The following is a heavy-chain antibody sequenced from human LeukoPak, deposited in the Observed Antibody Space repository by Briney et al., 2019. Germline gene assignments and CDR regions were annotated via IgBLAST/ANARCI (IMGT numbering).Heavy chain of an antibody. Sequence: GGSLRLSCAASGFTFSSYDMHWVRQATGKGLEWVSAIGTAGDTYYPGSVKGRFTISRENAKNSLYLQMNSLRAEDTAVYYCAKDRVYYYDSSGYYSYSPGLDYWGQGALVTVSS. CDR3: AKDRVYYYDSSGYYSYSPGLDY. J-gene: IGHJ4*02. CDR1: GFTFSSYD. V-gene: IGHV3-13*01. D-gene: IGHD3-22*01. CDR2: IGTAGDT.